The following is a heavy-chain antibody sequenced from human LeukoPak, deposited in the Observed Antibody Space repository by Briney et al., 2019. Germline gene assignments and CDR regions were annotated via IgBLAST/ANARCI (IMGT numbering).Heavy chain of an antibody. V-gene: IGHV3-53*01. CDR3: VRETGTTRSDAFEI. CDR2: IYSGGSA. J-gene: IGHJ3*02. CDR1: GFAVSSNY. D-gene: IGHD1-7*01. Sequence: GGSLRLSCAASGFAVSSNYMSWVRQAPGKGLEWVSVIYSGGSAYYADSVKGRFTISRDSSKNTLYLQMNSLRVEDTAVYYCVRETGTTRSDAFEIWGQGTRVTVSS.